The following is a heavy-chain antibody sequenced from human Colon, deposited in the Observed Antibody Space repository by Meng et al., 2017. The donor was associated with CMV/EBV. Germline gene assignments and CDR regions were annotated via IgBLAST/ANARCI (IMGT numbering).Heavy chain of an antibody. Sequence: ASVQVSCKTSGYVFVDYYIQWVRQAPGQRLEWMGWMNSNEGHTVYTPHLRGRVSMTRNTSSNTAYMELTNLKSDDTAVYFCAGGSQSQRLLDYWGQGTLVTVSS. V-gene: IGHV1-2*02. CDR2: MNSNEGHT. CDR3: AGGSQSQRLLDY. D-gene: IGHD6-25*01. CDR1: GYVFVDYY. J-gene: IGHJ4*02.